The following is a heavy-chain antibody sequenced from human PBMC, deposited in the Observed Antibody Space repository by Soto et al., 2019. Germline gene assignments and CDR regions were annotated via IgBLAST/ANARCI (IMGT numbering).Heavy chain of an antibody. V-gene: IGHV3-23*01. D-gene: IGHD1-7*01. CDR3: AKVSTGTITNLYWCPFDY. CDR1: GFTFSSYA. CDR2: ISGSGGST. Sequence: GGSLRLSCAASGFTFSSYAMSWVRQAPGKGLEWVSAISGSGGSTYYADSVKGRFTISRDNSKNTLYLQMNSLRAEDTAVYYCAKVSTGTITNLYWCPFDYWGQGTLVTVSS. J-gene: IGHJ4*02.